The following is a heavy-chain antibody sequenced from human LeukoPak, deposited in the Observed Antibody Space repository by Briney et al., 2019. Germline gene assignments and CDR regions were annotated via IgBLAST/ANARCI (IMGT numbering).Heavy chain of an antibody. Sequence: SETLSLTCTVSSGSISSTNYYWGWIRQPPGKGLEWIGSISYSGSPYYNPSLKSRVTTSLDTSKNRFSLKLSSVTAADTAVYYCAITPGPYDSSRNYYPFDYWGQGIVVTVSS. D-gene: IGHD3-22*01. CDR1: SGSISSTNYY. V-gene: IGHV4-39*07. CDR3: AITPGPYDSSRNYYPFDY. CDR2: ISYSGSP. J-gene: IGHJ4*02.